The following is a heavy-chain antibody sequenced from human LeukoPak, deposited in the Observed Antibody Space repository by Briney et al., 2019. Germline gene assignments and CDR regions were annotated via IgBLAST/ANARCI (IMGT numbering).Heavy chain of an antibody. J-gene: IGHJ4*02. CDR2: ISAHNGNT. CDR3: ARGLGYCSSTSCYTTGSFEFDY. CDR1: GYTFTSYG. V-gene: IGHV1-18*01. D-gene: IGHD2-2*02. Sequence: GASVKVSCKASGYTFTSYGISWVRQAPGQGLEWMGWISAHNGNTNYAQKLQGRVTMTTDTSTSTAYMELRSLRSDDTAVYYCARGLGYCSSTSCYTTGSFEFDYWGQGTLVTVSS.